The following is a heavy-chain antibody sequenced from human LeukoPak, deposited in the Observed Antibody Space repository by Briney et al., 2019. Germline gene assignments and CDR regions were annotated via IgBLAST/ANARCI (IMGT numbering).Heavy chain of an antibody. Sequence: GGSLRLSCAASGFSFSSYEMNWVRQAPGKGLEWVSYISSSGSTIYYADSVKGRFTISRDNAKNSLYLQMNSLRAEDTAVCYCARDGRYPYYYYYRDVWGKGTTVTVSS. J-gene: IGHJ6*03. CDR3: ARDGRYPYYYYYRDV. V-gene: IGHV3-48*03. CDR1: GFSFSSYE. CDR2: ISSSGSTI. D-gene: IGHD6-19*01.